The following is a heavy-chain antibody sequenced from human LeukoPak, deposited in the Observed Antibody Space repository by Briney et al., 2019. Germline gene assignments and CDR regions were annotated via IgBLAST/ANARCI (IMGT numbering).Heavy chain of an antibody. V-gene: IGHV4-39*02. J-gene: IGHJ6*02. CDR1: GDSVGSTGFY. CDR2: VYFTGST. Sequence: SETLSLTCTVSGDSVGSTGFYWGWVRQPPGRGLEWIGSVYFTGSTYYNPSLTSRVTISVDTSKNHFSLTLSSVTAADTAVYYCLRRTSDGWDYYIGLDVWGRGTTVTVSS. CDR3: LRRTSDGWDYYIGLDV. D-gene: IGHD1-7*01.